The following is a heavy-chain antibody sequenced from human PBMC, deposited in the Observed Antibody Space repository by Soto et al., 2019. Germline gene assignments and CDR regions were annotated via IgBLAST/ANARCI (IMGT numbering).Heavy chain of an antibody. CDR1: GFTFSSYS. CDR3: ARDYEDLFDP. CDR2: IWYDGSNK. Sequence: GGSLRLSCAASGFTFSSYSMNWVRQAPGKGLEWVAFIWYDGSNKYYADSVKGRFTISRDNSKNTLYLQMNSLRAEDTAVYYWARDYEDLFDPWGQGTLVTVSS. V-gene: IGHV3-33*08. D-gene: IGHD5-12*01. J-gene: IGHJ5*02.